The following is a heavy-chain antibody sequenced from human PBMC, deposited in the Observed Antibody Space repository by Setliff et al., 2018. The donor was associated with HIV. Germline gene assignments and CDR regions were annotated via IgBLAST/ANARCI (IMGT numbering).Heavy chain of an antibody. J-gene: IGHJ4*02. CDR2: TKNQANGLTT. CDR3: AAPRSNLYVSTIAY. V-gene: IGHV3-72*01. D-gene: IGHD3-16*02. Sequence: PGRSMRLSCVASGFSIGDHYMDWVRQDPGKGLEWVGRTKNQANGLTTEYAASVQGRFTISRDESKNSLFLQMNNLTTEDTGVYYCAAPRSNLYVSTIAYWGQGTQVTVSS. CDR1: GFSIGDHY.